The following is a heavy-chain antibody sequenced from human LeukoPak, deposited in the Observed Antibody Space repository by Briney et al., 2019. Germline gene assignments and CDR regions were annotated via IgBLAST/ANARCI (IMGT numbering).Heavy chain of an antibody. CDR3: ARSLDPYCSGGDCYSDFDH. CDR2: IYWNEDK. CDR1: GFSLSTSGMG. J-gene: IGHJ4*02. Sequence: SGPTLVNPTQTLTLTCTFSGFSLSTSGMGVGWIRQPPGKVLEWLALIYWNEDKRYSPSLKSRLTITKDTSKNQVVLIMNNMDPADTATYYCARSLDPYCSGGDCYSDFDHWGQGTLVTVSS. D-gene: IGHD2-21*01. V-gene: IGHV2-5*01.